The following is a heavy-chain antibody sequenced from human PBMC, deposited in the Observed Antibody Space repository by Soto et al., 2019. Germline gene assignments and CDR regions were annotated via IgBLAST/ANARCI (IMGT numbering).Heavy chain of an antibody. V-gene: IGHV3-30*18. CDR3: AKSGGKLSQQLVLGWFDP. D-gene: IGHD6-13*01. J-gene: IGHJ5*02. Sequence: QVQLVESGGGVVQPGRSLRLSCGASGYTFSSYGMHWVRQAPGKGLEWVAVISYDGSNKYYADSVKGRFTISRDNSKNTLYLQMNSLRAEDTAVYYCAKSGGKLSQQLVLGWFDPWGQGTLVTVSS. CDR2: ISYDGSNK. CDR1: GYTFSSYG.